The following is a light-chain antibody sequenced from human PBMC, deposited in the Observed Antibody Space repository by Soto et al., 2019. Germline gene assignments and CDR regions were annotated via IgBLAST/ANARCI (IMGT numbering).Light chain of an antibody. CDR2: AAS. CDR1: LGVRND. Sequence: DIQMTQFPSSLSASVGDRVTITCRVSLGVRNDLGWYQQKPGKAPKRLIYAASSLQSGVPSRFSGSGSGTEFTLAISTLQPEDSATFYCLQHSTYPLTFGRGTKVEIK. J-gene: IGKJ4*02. V-gene: IGKV1-17*01. CDR3: LQHSTYPLT.